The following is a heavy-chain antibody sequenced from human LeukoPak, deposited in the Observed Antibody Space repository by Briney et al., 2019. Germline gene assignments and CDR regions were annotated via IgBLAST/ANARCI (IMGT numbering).Heavy chain of an antibody. CDR1: GFTFSSYG. CDR3: VKGRIEYYGSGSSAFDI. J-gene: IGHJ3*02. V-gene: IGHV3-30*18. CDR2: ISYDGSNK. D-gene: IGHD3-10*01. Sequence: GGSLRLSCAASGFTFSSYGMHWVRQAPGKGLEWVAVISYDGSNKYYADSVKGRFTISRDNSKNTLYLRMNSLRAEDTAVYYCVKGRIEYYGSGSSAFDIWGQGTMVTVSS.